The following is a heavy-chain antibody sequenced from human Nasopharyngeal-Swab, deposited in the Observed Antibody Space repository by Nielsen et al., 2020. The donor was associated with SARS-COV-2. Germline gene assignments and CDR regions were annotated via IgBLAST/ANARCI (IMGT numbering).Heavy chain of an antibody. CDR2: IDWGDDK. Sequence: SGPPLAKPPQTLRLTYTFSGFPLSTSGMCVTWVRQPPGKPLERLALIDWGDDKYYSTSLKTRLTISKDTSNNQVVLIMANMDPGDTATYYCGRISPHDFHIDYWGQGTLVTVSS. CDR1: GFPLSTSGMC. CDR3: GRISPHDFHIDY. V-gene: IGHV2-70*20. D-gene: IGHD2-21*02. J-gene: IGHJ4*02.